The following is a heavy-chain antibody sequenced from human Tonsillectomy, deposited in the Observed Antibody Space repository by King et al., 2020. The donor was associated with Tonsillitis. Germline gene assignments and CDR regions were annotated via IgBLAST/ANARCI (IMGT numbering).Heavy chain of an antibody. CDR1: GFTFSSYA. CDR3: AKDGAYSSSPPYYYYFDY. J-gene: IGHJ4*02. Sequence: VQLVESGGGLVQPGGSLRLSCAASGFTFSSYAMSWVRQAPGKGLEWVSAISGSGGSTYYADSVKGRFTISRDNSKNTLYLQMNSLRAEDTDVYYCAKDGAYSSSPPYYYYFDYWGQGTLVTVSS. D-gene: IGHD6-13*01. V-gene: IGHV3-23*04. CDR2: ISGSGGST.